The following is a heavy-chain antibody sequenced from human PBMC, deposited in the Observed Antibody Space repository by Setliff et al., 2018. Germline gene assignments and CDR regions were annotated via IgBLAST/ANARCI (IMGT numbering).Heavy chain of an antibody. CDR2: IYHTGST. J-gene: IGHJ4*02. D-gene: IGHD2-2*01. CDR3: AGTGSARWYVPDY. V-gene: IGHV4-38-2*02. Sequence: PSETLSLTCTVSGYSISSGYIWGWIRQPPGKGLEWIASIYHTGSTYYHPSLKNRITMSVDTSKNQFSLTLTSVTAADTAVYYCAGTGSARWYVPDYWGQGTLVTVSS. CDR1: GYSISSGYI.